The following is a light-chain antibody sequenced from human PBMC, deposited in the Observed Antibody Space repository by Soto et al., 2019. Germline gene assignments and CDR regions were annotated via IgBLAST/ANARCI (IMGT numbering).Light chain of an antibody. CDR3: QQYGSSPWT. CDR1: QSVSTSY. V-gene: IGKV3-20*01. J-gene: IGKJ1*01. Sequence: EIVLTHSPGTLSLSPGERDTLSCSATQSVSTSYLAGYQQKPGLAPRLVIYGASIRATGIPDRFSGSGSGTDFTLTISRLEPVYFAVYYCQQYGSSPWTFRQAPKVEIK. CDR2: GAS.